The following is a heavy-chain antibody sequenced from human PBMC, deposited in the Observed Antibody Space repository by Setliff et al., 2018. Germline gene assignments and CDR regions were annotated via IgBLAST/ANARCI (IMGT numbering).Heavy chain of an antibody. V-gene: IGHV5-10-1*01. CDR2: IDPGDSYA. Sequence: PGESLKISCQASGYNFANHWTAWVRLMPGKGLEYMGRIDPGDSYADYSPSFEGLVTISADKSRTTVYLQWTSLQASDTALYLCARLGRERSTFAWLDAWGQGTQVTVSS. J-gene: IGHJ5*02. CDR1: GYNFANHW. CDR3: ARLGRERSTFAWLDA. D-gene: IGHD1-1*01.